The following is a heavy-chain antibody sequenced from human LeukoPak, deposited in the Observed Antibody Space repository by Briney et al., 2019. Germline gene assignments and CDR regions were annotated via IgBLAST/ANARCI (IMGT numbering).Heavy chain of an antibody. CDR3: ARADYTSYFYYMDV. Sequence: SETLSLTCTVSGYSISSGYYWGWIRQPPGKGLEWIGSIYHSGSTYYNPSLKSRVTISVDTSKNQFSLKLSSVTAADTAVYYCARADYTSYFYYMDVWGKGTTVTVSS. CDR1: GYSISSGYY. V-gene: IGHV4-38-2*02. CDR2: IYHSGST. D-gene: IGHD2-2*02. J-gene: IGHJ6*03.